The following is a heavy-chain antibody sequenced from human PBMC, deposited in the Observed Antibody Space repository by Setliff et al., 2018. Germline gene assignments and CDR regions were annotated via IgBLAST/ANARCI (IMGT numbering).Heavy chain of an antibody. J-gene: IGHJ1*01. CDR3: ATRGDSGSYYAAEYFQH. CDR2: FDPEDGET. D-gene: IGHD1-26*01. V-gene: IGHV1-24*01. Sequence: ASVKVSCKVSGYTLTELSMHWVRQAPGKGLEWMGGFDPEDGETIYAQKFQGRVTMTEDTSTDTAYMEPSSLRSEDTAVYYCATRGDSGSYYAAEYFQHWGQGTLVT. CDR1: GYTLTELS.